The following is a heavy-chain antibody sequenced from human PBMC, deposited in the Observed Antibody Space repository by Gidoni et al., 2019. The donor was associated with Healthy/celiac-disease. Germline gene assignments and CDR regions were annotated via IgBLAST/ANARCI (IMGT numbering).Heavy chain of an antibody. CDR1: GYTFTGYY. J-gene: IGHJ5*02. V-gene: IGHV1-2*02. CDR2: INPNSGGT. D-gene: IGHD6-19*01. Sequence: QVQLVQSGAEVKKPGASVKVSCKASGYTFTGYYMPWVRQAPGQGLEWMGWINPNSGGTNYAQKFQGRVTMTRDTSISTAYMEPSRLRSDDTAVYYCAREYRTYSSGWYTLSWFDPWGQGTLVTVSS. CDR3: AREYRTYSSGWYTLSWFDP.